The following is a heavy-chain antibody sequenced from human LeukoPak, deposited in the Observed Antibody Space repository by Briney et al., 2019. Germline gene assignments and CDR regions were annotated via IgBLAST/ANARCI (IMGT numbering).Heavy chain of an antibody. J-gene: IGHJ4*02. CDR1: GGSISNYY. CDR2: IYYSGST. V-gene: IGHV4-59*12. D-gene: IGHD3-3*01. Sequence: SETLSLTCTVSGGSISNYYWSWIRQPPGKGLEWIGYIYYSGSTNYNPSLKSRVTISVDTSKNQFSLKLSSVTAADTAVYYCARVHDFWSGYWGFDYWGQGTLVTVSS. CDR3: ARVHDFWSGYWGFDY.